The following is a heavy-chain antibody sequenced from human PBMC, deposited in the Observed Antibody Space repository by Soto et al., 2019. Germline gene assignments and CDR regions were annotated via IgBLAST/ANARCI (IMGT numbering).Heavy chain of an antibody. CDR3: AKASSRYCSSTSCYGMDV. Sequence: SLGLSGAASGFTFSSYGMHGVRQAPGKGLEWVAVISYDGSNKYYADSVKGRFTISRDNSKNTLYRQMNSLRAEDTAVYYCAKASSRYCSSTSCYGMDVWGQGTTVAVSS. V-gene: IGHV3-30*18. J-gene: IGHJ6*02. D-gene: IGHD2-2*01. CDR1: GFTFSSYG. CDR2: ISYDGSNK.